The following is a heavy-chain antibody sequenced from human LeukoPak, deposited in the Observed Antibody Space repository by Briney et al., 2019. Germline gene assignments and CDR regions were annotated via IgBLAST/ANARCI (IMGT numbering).Heavy chain of an antibody. CDR1: GVIFSNAW. V-gene: IGHV3-48*02. CDR2: ISSSSSTI. J-gene: IGHJ4*02. CDR3: ARDFTGGSCTFDY. D-gene: IGHD2-15*01. Sequence: PGGSLRLSCAASGVIFSNAWIYWVRQAPGKGLEWVSYISSSSSTIYYADSVKGRFTISRDNAKNSLYLQMNSLRDEDTAVYYCARDFTGGSCTFDYWGQGTLVTVSS.